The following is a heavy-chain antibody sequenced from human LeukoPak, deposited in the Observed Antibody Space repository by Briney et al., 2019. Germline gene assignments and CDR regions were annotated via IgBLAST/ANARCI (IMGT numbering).Heavy chain of an antibody. CDR2: ISGSGGST. Sequence: GGSLRLSCAASGFTFSSYWMSWVRQAPGKGLEWVSAISGSGGSTYYADSVKGRFTISRDNSKNTLYLQMNSLRAEDTAVYYCAKSSGYYYVVDYWGQGTLVTVSS. D-gene: IGHD3-22*01. J-gene: IGHJ4*02. CDR3: AKSSGYYYVVDY. CDR1: GFTFSSYW. V-gene: IGHV3-23*01.